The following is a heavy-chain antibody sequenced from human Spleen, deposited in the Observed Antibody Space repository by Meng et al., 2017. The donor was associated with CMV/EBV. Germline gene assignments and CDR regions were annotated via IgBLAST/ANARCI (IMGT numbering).Heavy chain of an antibody. CDR1: GFPFGSYS. CDR2: ISSSSTYI. Sequence: CPPSGFPFGSYSMNWVRQAPGKGLEWVATISSSSTYIYYADSVKGRFTISRDNAKNSLYLQMNSLRAEDTAVYHCARLIPLDVVDYWGQGTLVTVSS. J-gene: IGHJ4*02. CDR3: ARLIPLDVVDY. V-gene: IGHV3-21*01.